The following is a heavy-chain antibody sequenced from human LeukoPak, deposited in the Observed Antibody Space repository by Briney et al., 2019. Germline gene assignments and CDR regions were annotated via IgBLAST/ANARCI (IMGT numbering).Heavy chain of an antibody. CDR3: ARDRSVSGSSGWPFDY. CDR2: IYYSGST. D-gene: IGHD3-22*01. CDR1: GGSISSSSYY. J-gene: IGHJ4*02. Sequence: SETLSLTCTVSGGSISSSSYYWGWIRQPPGKGLEWIGSIYYSGSTYYNPSLKSRVTISVDTSKNQFSLKLSSVTAADTAVYYCARDRSVSGSSGWPFDYWGQGTLVTVSS. V-gene: IGHV4-39*07.